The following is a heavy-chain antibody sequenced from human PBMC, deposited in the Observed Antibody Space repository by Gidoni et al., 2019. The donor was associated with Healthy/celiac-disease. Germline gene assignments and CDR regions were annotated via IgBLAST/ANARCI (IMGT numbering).Heavy chain of an antibody. V-gene: IGHV3-9*01. Sequence: EVQLVESGGGLVQPGRSLRLSCAASGFTFADYAMHWVRQAPGKGLEWVSGISWNSGSIGYADSVKGRFTISRDNAKNSLYLQMNSLRAEDTALYYCAKDVSYYGSGSYYDYWGQGTLVTVSS. CDR2: ISWNSGSI. D-gene: IGHD3-10*01. J-gene: IGHJ4*02. CDR3: AKDVSYYGSGSYYDY. CDR1: GFTFADYA.